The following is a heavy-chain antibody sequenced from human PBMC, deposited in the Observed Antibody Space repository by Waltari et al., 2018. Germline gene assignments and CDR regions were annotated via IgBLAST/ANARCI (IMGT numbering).Heavy chain of an antibody. V-gene: IGHV4-59*01. J-gene: IGHJ4*02. CDR1: GGSISSYY. CDR3: ARGYGGVGGNSFFDY. D-gene: IGHD3-16*01. Sequence: QVQLQESGPGLVKPSETLSLTCTVSGGSISSYYWSWIRQPPGKGLEWIGYIYYSGSTNYNPSLKSRVTISVDTSKNQFSLKLSSVTAADTAVYYCARGYGGVGGNSFFDYWGQGTLVTVSS. CDR2: IYYSGST.